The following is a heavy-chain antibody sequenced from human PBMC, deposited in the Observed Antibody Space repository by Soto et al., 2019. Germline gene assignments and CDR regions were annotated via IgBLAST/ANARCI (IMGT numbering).Heavy chain of an antibody. Sequence: PGGSLRLSCAASGFTFSSYAMSWVRQAPGKGLEWVSAISGSGGSTYYADSVKGRFTISRDNSKNTLYLQMNSLRAEDTAVYYCAKGRIEAHYDFWSGPKRGYYYMDVWGKGTTVTVSS. V-gene: IGHV3-23*01. CDR3: AKGRIEAHYDFWSGPKRGYYYMDV. D-gene: IGHD3-3*01. J-gene: IGHJ6*03. CDR1: GFTFSSYA. CDR2: ISGSGGST.